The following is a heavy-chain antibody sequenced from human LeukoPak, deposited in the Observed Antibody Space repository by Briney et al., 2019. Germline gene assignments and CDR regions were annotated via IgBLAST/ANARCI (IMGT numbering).Heavy chain of an antibody. CDR3: AKDGGSSSYYYYYMDV. V-gene: IGHV3-53*01. CDR2: IYSGGST. J-gene: IGHJ6*03. D-gene: IGHD6-6*01. CDR1: GFTVSSNY. Sequence: PGGSLRLSCAASGFTVSSNYMSWVRQAPGKGLEWVSVIYSGGSTYYADSVKGRFTISRDNSKNTLYLQMNSLRAEDTAVYYCAKDGGSSSYYYYYMDVWGKGTTVTVSS.